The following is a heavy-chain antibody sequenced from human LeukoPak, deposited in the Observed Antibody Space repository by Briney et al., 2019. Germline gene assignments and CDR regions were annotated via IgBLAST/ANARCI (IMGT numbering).Heavy chain of an antibody. CDR3: ARESRGGSSGWTINYYYYYMDV. D-gene: IGHD6-19*01. CDR2: TYYRSKWYN. J-gene: IGHJ6*03. CDR1: VDSVSSNSAA. Sequence: SQTLSLTCAISVDSVSSNSAAWNWIRQSPSRGLEWLGRTYYRSKWYNDYAVSVKSRITINPDTSKNQFSLQLNPVTPEDTAVYYCARESRGGSSGWTINYYYYYMDVWGKGTTVTVSS. V-gene: IGHV6-1*01.